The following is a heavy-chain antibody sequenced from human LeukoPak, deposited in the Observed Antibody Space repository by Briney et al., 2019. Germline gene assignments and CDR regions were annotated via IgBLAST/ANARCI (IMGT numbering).Heavy chain of an antibody. D-gene: IGHD2-2*01. V-gene: IGHV3-21*01. J-gene: IGHJ4*02. CDR3: ARAPLHLAMYHYFDY. CDR2: ISSSSSYI. CDR1: GFTFSDYS. Sequence: GSLRLSCAASGFTFSDYSMNWVRQSPGKGLEWVSYISSSSSYIHYADSVKGRFTISRDNAKKSLYLQMNSLRAEDTAVYYCARAPLHLAMYHYFDYWGQGTLVTVSS.